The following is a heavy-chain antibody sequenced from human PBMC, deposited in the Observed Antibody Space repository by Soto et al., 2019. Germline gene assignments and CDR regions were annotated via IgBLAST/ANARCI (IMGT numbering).Heavy chain of an antibody. Sequence: SETLSLTCTVSGGSISSYYWSWIRQPPGKGLEWIGYIYYSGSTNYNPSLKSRVTISVDTSKNQFSLKLSSVTAADTAVYYCASQYYDSSGYPEWWFDPWGQGTLVTVSS. CDR3: ASQYYDSSGYPEWWFDP. V-gene: IGHV4-59*01. D-gene: IGHD3-22*01. CDR1: GGSISSYY. CDR2: IYYSGST. J-gene: IGHJ5*02.